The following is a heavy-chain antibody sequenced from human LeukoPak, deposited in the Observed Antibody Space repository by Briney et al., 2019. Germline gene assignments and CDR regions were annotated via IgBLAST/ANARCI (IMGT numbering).Heavy chain of an antibody. CDR3: ARRLKISQGGTTDY. V-gene: IGHV5-51*01. J-gene: IGHJ4*02. CDR1: GYSFTSYW. CDR2: IYPSDSDT. Sequence: GESLKISCKTSGYSFTSYWIGWVRQMPGKGLEWMGIIYPSDSDTRYSPSFQGQVTISADRSITTAYLQGSSLKASDTAIYYCARRLKISQGGTTDYWGQGTLVTVSS. D-gene: IGHD1-1*01.